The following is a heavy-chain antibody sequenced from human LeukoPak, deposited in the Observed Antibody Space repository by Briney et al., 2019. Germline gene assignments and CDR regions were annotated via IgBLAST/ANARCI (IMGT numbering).Heavy chain of an antibody. V-gene: IGHV3-74*01. J-gene: IGHJ3*02. CDR2: INTDGSST. CDR1: GFTFSSYW. CDR3: ARSPAPDDAFDI. Sequence: GGSLRLSCAASGFTFSSYWMHWVRQAPGKGLVWVSRINTDGSSTSYADSVKDRFTISRDNAKNTLYLQMNSLRAEDTAVYYCARSPAPDDAFDIWGQGTMVTVSS.